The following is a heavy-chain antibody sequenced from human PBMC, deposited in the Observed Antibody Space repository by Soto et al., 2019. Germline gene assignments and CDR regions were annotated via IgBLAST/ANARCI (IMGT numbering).Heavy chain of an antibody. D-gene: IGHD2-15*01. CDR2: ISAYNGNT. Sequence: QVQLVQSGAEVKKPGASVKASCKASGYTFTSYGISWVRQAPGQGLEWMGWISAYNGNTNYAQKLQGRVTMTTDTSTRTAYRELRSLRSDDKAVYYCARVSVGYCSGGSCYSGAFDIWGQGTMVTVSS. V-gene: IGHV1-18*01. CDR1: GYTFTSYG. J-gene: IGHJ3*02. CDR3: ARVSVGYCSGGSCYSGAFDI.